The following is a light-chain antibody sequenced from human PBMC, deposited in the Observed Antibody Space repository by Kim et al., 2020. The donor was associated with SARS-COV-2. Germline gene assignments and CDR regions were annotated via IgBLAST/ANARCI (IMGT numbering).Light chain of an antibody. CDR1: QSLYYSSYKKNY. CDR2: WAF. J-gene: IGKJ4*01. Sequence: ATIDCKSNQSLYYSSYKKNYLAWYQQKPGQPPKLLIYWAFTRESGVPDRFSGSGSGTDFSLIISSLQAEDVAVYYCQQYYTSPLTFGGGTKVEIK. V-gene: IGKV4-1*01. CDR3: QQYYTSPLT.